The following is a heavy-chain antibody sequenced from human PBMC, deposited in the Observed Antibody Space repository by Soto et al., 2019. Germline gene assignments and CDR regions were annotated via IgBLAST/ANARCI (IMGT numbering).Heavy chain of an antibody. CDR1: GFTFNNYA. CDR3: AKGRGGSGSLPPRVDF. CDR2: ISGGGDTT. Sequence: EVQLLESGGGLVQPGGSLRLSCAASGFTFNNYAMTWVRQAPGKGLEWVSAISGGGDTTSYADSVKGRFTVSRDGSKNTLYLQMSSLRAVDTALYFCAKGRGGSGSLPPRVDFWGQGTLVTVSS. J-gene: IGHJ4*02. V-gene: IGHV3-23*01. D-gene: IGHD3-10*01.